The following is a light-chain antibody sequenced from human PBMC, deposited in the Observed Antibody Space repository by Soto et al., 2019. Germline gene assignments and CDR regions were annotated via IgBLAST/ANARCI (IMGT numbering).Light chain of an antibody. V-gene: IGKV1-17*01. CDR3: QQLNTYPWT. CDR2: AAS. CDR1: QVITND. J-gene: IGKJ1*01. Sequence: DIQMTQSPSSLSASVGDRLTITCRASQVITNDLGWYQQKPGKAPKRLIYAASTLQSGVPSRFSGSGSGTEFTLTISSLQPEDVATYYCQQLNTYPWTFGQGTKVEIK.